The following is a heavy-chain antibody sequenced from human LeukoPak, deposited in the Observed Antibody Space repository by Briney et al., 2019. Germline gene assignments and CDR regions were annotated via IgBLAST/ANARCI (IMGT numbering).Heavy chain of an antibody. D-gene: IGHD3-10*01. J-gene: IGHJ4*02. CDR3: ASRYNSGSYGFDY. Sequence: PSETLSLTCTVSGGSISSYYWSWIRQPPGKGLEWIGYLYYSGSTNYNPSLKSRVTISVDTSQNQFSLKLSSVTAADTAVYYCASRYNSGSYGFDYWGQGTLVTVSS. CDR1: GGSISSYY. CDR2: LYYSGST. V-gene: IGHV4-59*01.